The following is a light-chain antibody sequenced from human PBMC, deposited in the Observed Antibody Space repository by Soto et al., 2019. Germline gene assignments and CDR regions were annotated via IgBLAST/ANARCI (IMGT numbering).Light chain of an antibody. CDR3: SSYTSINTWV. V-gene: IGLV2-14*01. CDR2: EVS. Sequence: QSVLTQPASVSGSPGQSITISCTGTSSDVGGYNYVSWYQQHPGKAPKLMIYEVSNRPSGVSNRFSGPKSGNTASLTISGLQAEDEADYYCSSYTSINTWVFGGGTKLTVL. CDR1: SSDVGGYNY. J-gene: IGLJ3*02.